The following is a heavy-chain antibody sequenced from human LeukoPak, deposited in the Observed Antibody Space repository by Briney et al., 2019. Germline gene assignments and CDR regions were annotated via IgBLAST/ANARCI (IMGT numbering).Heavy chain of an antibody. CDR1: GGTFSSYA. J-gene: IGHJ4*01. CDR3: ATTWHYDSRGYLFED. CDR2: IIPILGIA. D-gene: IGHD3-22*01. Sequence: GASVKVSCKASGGTFSSYAISWVRQAPGQGLEWMGRIIPILGIANYAQKFQGRVTITADKSTSTAYMELSSLRSEDTAVYFCATTWHYDSRGYLFEDWGHGTRVTVSS. V-gene: IGHV1-69*04.